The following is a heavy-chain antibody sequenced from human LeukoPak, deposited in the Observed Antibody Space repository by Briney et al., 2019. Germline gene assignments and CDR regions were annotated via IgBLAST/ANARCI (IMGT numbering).Heavy chain of an antibody. CDR2: IYTSGST. CDR1: GGSISSYY. CDR3: ARERWGSSSSTFDY. D-gene: IGHD6-6*01. Sequence: SETLSLTCTVPGGSISSYYWSWIRQPAGKGLEWIGRIYTSGSTNYNPSLKSRVTMSVDTSKNQFSLKLSSVTVADTAVYYCARERWGSSSSTFDYWGQGTLVTVSS. V-gene: IGHV4-4*07. J-gene: IGHJ4*02.